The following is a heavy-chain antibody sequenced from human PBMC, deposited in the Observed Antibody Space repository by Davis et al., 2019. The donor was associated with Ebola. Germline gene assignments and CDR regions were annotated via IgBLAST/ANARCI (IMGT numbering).Heavy chain of an antibody. CDR2: IYPGDSDT. CDR1: GYSFTSYW. CDR3: ARLPGVDTAQRGFDY. V-gene: IGHV5-51*01. J-gene: IGHJ4*02. Sequence: GESLKISCKGSGYSFTSYWIGWVRQMPGKGLEWMGIIYPGDSDTRYSPSFEGQVTISADKSINTAYLQWSSLKASDTAKYYCARLPGVDTAQRGFDYWGQASLVTVSS. D-gene: IGHD5-18*01.